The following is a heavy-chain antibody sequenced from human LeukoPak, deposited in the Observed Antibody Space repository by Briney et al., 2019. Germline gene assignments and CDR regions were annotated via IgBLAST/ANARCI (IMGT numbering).Heavy chain of an antibody. Sequence: GGSLRLSCAASGFTFSSYGMSWVRQAPGKGLEWVSAISGSGGSTYYADSVKGRFTISRDNSKNTLYLQMNSLRAEDTAVYYCARGEVVTRDYFDYWGQGTLVTVSS. D-gene: IGHD4-23*01. CDR1: GFTFSSYG. V-gene: IGHV3-23*01. J-gene: IGHJ4*02. CDR2: ISGSGGST. CDR3: ARGEVVTRDYFDY.